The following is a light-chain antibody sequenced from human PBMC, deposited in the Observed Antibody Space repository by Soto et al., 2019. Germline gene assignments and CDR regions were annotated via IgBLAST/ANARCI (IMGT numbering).Light chain of an antibody. Sequence: DIQMTQSPSSLSASVGDRVSVTCRASQSISTFLNWYQQRPGEAPKLLIYAASSLQSGVPSRFSGSGSGADFTLIIGSVQPVDLATYYCQQSYSTPRTFGQGTKVEVK. J-gene: IGKJ1*01. CDR1: QSISTF. CDR3: QQSYSTPRT. V-gene: IGKV1-39*01. CDR2: AAS.